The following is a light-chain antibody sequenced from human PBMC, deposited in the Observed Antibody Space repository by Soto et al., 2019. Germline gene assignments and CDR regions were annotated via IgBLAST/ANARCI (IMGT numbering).Light chain of an antibody. CDR1: QGISND. Sequence: IQMTQSPSSLSASVVDRVTITCRASQGISNDLGWYQQKPGQPPKLLIDCASTRESGVPERFSGSGAWTDCTRTISSLTAEDVAVYYGQQYNRTPLTVGGGTKVEIK. J-gene: IGKJ4*01. V-gene: IGKV1-27*01. CDR3: QQYNRTPLT. CDR2: CAS.